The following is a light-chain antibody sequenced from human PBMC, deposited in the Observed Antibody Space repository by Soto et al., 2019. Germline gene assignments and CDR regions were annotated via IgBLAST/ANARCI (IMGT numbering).Light chain of an antibody. CDR2: RAS. CDR3: QQYGSPPPT. CDR1: QSVSSNF. V-gene: IGKV3-20*01. J-gene: IGKJ3*01. Sequence: EIVLTQTPGTLSLSLGDRATLTCRASQSVSSNFLAWYQRRPGQAPRLLIYRASSRATGIPDRFSGSGSGTDFTLTISRLEPEDFAVYYCQQYGSPPPTFGPGTKVDLK.